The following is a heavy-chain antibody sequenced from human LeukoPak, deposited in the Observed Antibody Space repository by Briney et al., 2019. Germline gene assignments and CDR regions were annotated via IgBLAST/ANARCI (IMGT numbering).Heavy chain of an antibody. V-gene: IGHV3-23*01. CDR2: ISNSAVST. Sequence: PGGSLRLSCAASGFTFSSDSTTWVRQAPGKGLEWVSTISNSAVSTFYADPVKGRFSISRDNSKNTLYLHMCSLSAEDTAMYYCAKDSFSTMWGPGTLVTVSS. D-gene: IGHD2/OR15-2a*01. CDR1: GFTFSSDS. J-gene: IGHJ4*02. CDR3: AKDSFSTM.